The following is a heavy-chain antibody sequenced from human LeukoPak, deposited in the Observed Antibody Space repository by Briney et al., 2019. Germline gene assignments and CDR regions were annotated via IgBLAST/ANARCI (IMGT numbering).Heavy chain of an antibody. Sequence: SETLSLTCTVSGGSISSYYWSWIRQPAGKGLEWIGRIYTSGSTNYNPSLKSRVTMSVDTSKNHFSLKLSSVTAADTAVYYCARDLPIGYYYYMDVWGKGTTVTVSS. CDR1: GGSISSYY. CDR3: ARDLPIGYYYYMDV. J-gene: IGHJ6*03. D-gene: IGHD1-26*01. V-gene: IGHV4-4*07. CDR2: IYTSGST.